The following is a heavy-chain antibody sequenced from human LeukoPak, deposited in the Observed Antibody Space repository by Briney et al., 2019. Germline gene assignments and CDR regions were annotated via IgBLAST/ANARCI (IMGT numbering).Heavy chain of an antibody. V-gene: IGHV1-69*02. CDR1: GGTFSSYT. CDR3: ARAVPAGNDFWSGYYNGGAFDI. Sequence: ASVKVSCKASGGTFSSYTISWVRQAPGQGLEWMGRIIPILGMANYAQKFQGRVTITADKSTSTAYMELSSLRSEDTAVYYCARAVPAGNDFWSGYYNGGAFDIWGQGTMVTVSS. D-gene: IGHD3-3*01. CDR2: IIPILGMA. J-gene: IGHJ3*02.